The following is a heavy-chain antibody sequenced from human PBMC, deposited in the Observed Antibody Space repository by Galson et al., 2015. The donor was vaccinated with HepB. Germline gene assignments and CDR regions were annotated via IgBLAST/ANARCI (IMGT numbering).Heavy chain of an antibody. J-gene: IGHJ3*01. CDR1: GFTFSSYA. D-gene: IGHD5-18*01. Sequence: SLRLSCAASGFTFSSYAMHWVRQAPGKGLEWVAVISSDEINKHYADSVKGRFTISRDHSKNTLFLQMNSLRAEDTAVYYCAKVVSGYSYGSDAFDVWGQGTMVTVSS. CDR3: AKVVSGYSYGSDAFDV. CDR2: ISSDEINK. V-gene: IGHV3-30*04.